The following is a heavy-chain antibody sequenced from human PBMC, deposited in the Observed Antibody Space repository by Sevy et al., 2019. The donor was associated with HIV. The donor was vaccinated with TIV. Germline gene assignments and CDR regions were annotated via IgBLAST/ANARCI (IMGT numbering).Heavy chain of an antibody. J-gene: IGHJ4*02. D-gene: IGHD3-16*02. V-gene: IGHV3-30*04. CDR3: ARDRSFDY. CDR1: GFTFSSYA. CDR2: ISYDGSNK. Sequence: GGSLRLSCAASGFTFSSYAMHWVRQAPGKGLEWVAVISYDGSNKYYADSMKGRFTISRDNSKNTLYLQMNSLRAEDTAVYYCARDRSFDYWGQGTLVTVSS.